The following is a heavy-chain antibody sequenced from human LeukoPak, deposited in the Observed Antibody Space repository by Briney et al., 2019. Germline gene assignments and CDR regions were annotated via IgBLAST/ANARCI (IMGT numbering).Heavy chain of an antibody. Sequence: SGTLSLTCAVSGGSISSSNWWSWVRQPPGKGLEWIGYIYYSGSIYYNPSLKSRVTISVDTSKNQFSLKLSSVTAADTAVYYCARVPGQWLVQTSYYFDYWGQGTLVTVSS. CDR1: GGSISSSNW. V-gene: IGHV4-4*02. CDR3: ARVPGQWLVQTSYYFDY. D-gene: IGHD6-19*01. J-gene: IGHJ4*02. CDR2: IYYSGSI.